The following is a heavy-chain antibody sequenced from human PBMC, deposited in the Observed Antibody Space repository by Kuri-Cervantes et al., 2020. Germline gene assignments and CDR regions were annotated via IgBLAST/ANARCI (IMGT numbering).Heavy chain of an antibody. V-gene: IGHV3-11*01. CDR3: AREYGDYSCIDY. CDR2: ISSSGSTI. Sequence: GGSLRLSCAVYGGSFSGYYWSWIRQPPGKGLEWVSYISSSGSTIYYADSVKGRFTISRDNAKNSLYLQMNSLRAEDTAVYYCAREYGDYSCIDYWGQGTLVTVSS. CDR1: GGSFSGYY. D-gene: IGHD4-17*01. J-gene: IGHJ4*02.